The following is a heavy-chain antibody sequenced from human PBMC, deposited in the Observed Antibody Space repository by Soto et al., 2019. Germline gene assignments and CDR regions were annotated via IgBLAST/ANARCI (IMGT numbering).Heavy chain of an antibody. V-gene: IGHV1-69*01. CDR3: ARDALTAAISPYYYYGMDV. CDR1: GYTFTDYY. J-gene: IGHJ6*02. D-gene: IGHD2-2*02. Sequence: QVQLVQSGAEVKEPGASVKVSCKASGYTFTDYYVHWVRQAPGQGLEWMGWINPIFGTANYAQKFQGRVTITADESTSTAYMELSSLRSEDTAVYYCARDALTAAISPYYYYGMDVWGQGTTVTVSS. CDR2: INPIFGTA.